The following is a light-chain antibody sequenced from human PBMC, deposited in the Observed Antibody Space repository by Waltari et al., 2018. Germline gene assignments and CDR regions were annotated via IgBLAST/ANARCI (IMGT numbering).Light chain of an antibody. Sequence: QSVLTQPPSVSGVPRQRVTISCSGSSSNIGNNAVAWYQQIPGRAPKLLIYYNDLLSSGVSDRFSGSKSGSSASLAISGLQSEDEADYYCATWDDTLSGWVFGGGTKLTVL. J-gene: IGLJ3*02. CDR2: YND. CDR1: SSNIGNNA. V-gene: IGLV1-36*01. CDR3: ATWDDTLSGWV.